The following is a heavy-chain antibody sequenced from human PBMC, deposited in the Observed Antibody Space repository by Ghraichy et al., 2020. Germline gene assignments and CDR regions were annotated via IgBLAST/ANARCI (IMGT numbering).Heavy chain of an antibody. Sequence: GGSLRLSCAASGFTFSSYWMHWVRQAPGKGLVWVSRINSDGSSTSYADSVKGRFTISRDNAKNTLYLQMNSLRAEDTAVYYCARDRGYDFWSGYLLYYYYYMDVWGKGTTVTVSS. D-gene: IGHD3-3*01. CDR3: ARDRGYDFWSGYLLYYYYYMDV. CDR1: GFTFSSYW. CDR2: INSDGSST. V-gene: IGHV3-74*01. J-gene: IGHJ6*03.